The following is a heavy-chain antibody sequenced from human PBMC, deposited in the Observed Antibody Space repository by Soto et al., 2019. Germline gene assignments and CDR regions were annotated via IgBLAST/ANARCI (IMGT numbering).Heavy chain of an antibody. CDR2: ISAYNGNT. D-gene: IGHD3-3*01. CDR1: GYTFTSYG. Sequence: ASVKVSCQASGYTFTSYGISWVRQAPGQGLEWMGWISAYNGNTNYAQKLQGRVTMTTDTSTSTAYMELRSLRSDDTAVYYCAREAWAYYDFWSGYYHARWFDPWGQGTLVTVSS. V-gene: IGHV1-18*01. CDR3: AREAWAYYDFWSGYYHARWFDP. J-gene: IGHJ5*02.